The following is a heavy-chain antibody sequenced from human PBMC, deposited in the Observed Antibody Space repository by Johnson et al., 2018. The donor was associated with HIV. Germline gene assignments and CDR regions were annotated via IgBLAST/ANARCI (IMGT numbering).Heavy chain of an antibody. J-gene: IGHJ3*02. Sequence: VQLVESGGGLVQPGGSLRLSCEASGFTFSRYWMSWVRQAPGKGLEWVANIKDDGSGNYYVDSVKGRFTISRDNAKNSLYLQVNSLRAEDTAVYYCARSYSRWDDVFDIWGQGTMVTVSS. CDR3: ARSYSRWDDVFDI. D-gene: IGHD1-26*01. CDR1: GFTFSRYW. CDR2: IKDDGSGN. V-gene: IGHV3-7*01.